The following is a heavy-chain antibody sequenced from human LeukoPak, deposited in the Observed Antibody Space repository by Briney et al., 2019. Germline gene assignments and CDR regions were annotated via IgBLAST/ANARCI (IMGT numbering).Heavy chain of an antibody. CDR2: IYSGGST. Sequence: GGSLRLSCAASGFTVSSNYMSWVRQAPGKGLEWVSVIYSGGSTYYADSVKGRFTISRDNAKNSLYLQMNSLRAEDMALYYCAKDMGSSGWYLSFDNWGQGTLVTVSS. CDR1: GFTVSSNY. J-gene: IGHJ4*02. V-gene: IGHV3-53*05. CDR3: AKDMGSSGWYLSFDN. D-gene: IGHD6-19*01.